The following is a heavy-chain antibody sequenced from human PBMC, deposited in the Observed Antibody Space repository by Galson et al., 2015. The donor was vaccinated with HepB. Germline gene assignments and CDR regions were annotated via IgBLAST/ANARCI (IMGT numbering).Heavy chain of an antibody. CDR2: INAGNGAA. CDR3: ARLAGGIAVAGSSRWLDP. D-gene: IGHD6-19*01. J-gene: IGHJ5*02. V-gene: IGHV1-3*01. Sequence: SVKVSCKASGYTFNAYGIHWVRQAPGQRLEWMGWINAGNGAAKYSQSFQGRVTITRDTSASTVYMELSSLRSEDTAVYYCARLAGGIAVAGSSRWLDPWGQGSLVTVSS. CDR1: GYTFNAYG.